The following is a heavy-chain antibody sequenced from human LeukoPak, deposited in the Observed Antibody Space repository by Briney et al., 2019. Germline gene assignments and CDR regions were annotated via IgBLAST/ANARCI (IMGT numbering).Heavy chain of an antibody. D-gene: IGHD3-22*01. CDR1: GYTFTGYN. J-gene: IGHJ4*02. CDR3: ARDLGYDSSCYYSDY. Sequence: ASVKVSCTASGYTFTGYNMHGVRQAPEQGRGRIGWINPNSGGTNYAQKFQGRFTMTSDTSISTAYIELSRLRSEDTAVYYWARDLGYDSSCYYSDYWGQGNLVTVSS. V-gene: IGHV1-2*02. CDR2: INPNSGGT.